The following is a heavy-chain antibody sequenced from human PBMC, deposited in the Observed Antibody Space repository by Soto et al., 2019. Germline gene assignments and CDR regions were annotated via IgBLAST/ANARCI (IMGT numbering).Heavy chain of an antibody. CDR3: AKDQLQDIVVVVAATPSYYYGMDV. V-gene: IGHV3-23*01. CDR2: ISGSGGST. CDR1: GFTFSSYA. Sequence: GGSLRLSCAASGFTFSSYAMSWVRQAPGKGLEWVSAISGSGGSTYYADSVKGRFTISRDNSKNTLYLQMNSLRAEDTAVYYCAKDQLQDIVVVVAATPSYYYGMDVWGQGTTVTVSS. J-gene: IGHJ6*02. D-gene: IGHD2-15*01.